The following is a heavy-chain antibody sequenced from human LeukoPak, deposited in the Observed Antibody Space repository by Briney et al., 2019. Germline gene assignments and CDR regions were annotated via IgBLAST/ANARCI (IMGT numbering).Heavy chain of an antibody. CDR1: GFTFSSYS. V-gene: IGHV3-21*01. CDR3: ARDPSGTYYPRVSGALDI. D-gene: IGHD1-26*01. CDR2: ISSISSYI. J-gene: IGHJ3*02. Sequence: GGSLRLSCAACGFTFSSYSMNWVRQAPGKGLEWVSSISSISSYIYYADSVKGRFTVSRDNAKNSLYLQMDSLRAEDTAVYYCARDPSGTYYPRVSGALDIWGQGTMVTVSS.